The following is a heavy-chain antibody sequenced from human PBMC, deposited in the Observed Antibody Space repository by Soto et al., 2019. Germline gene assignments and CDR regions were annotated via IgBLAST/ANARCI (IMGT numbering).Heavy chain of an antibody. V-gene: IGHV3-15*07. CDR1: GFTFSNAW. J-gene: IGHJ6*02. CDR2: IKSKTDGGTT. D-gene: IGHD5-12*01. CDR3: TTGGVATIGYYYYGMDV. Sequence: GGSLRLSCAASGFTFSNAWMNWVRQAPGKGLEWVGRIKSKTDGGTTDYAAPVKGRFTISRDDSKNTLYLQMNSLKTEDTAVYYCTTGGVATIGYYYYGMDVWGQGTTVTVSS.